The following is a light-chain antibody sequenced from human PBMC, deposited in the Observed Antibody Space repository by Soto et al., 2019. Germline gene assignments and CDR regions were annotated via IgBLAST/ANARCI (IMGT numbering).Light chain of an antibody. V-gene: IGKV3-15*01. J-gene: IGKJ2*01. Sequence: EIVMTQSPATLSVSPGERATLSCRASQSISSDVVWYQQKPGQAPRLLIYGASTTATGIPARFSGSGSGTEFTLTISSLQSEDFAVYNCQQYNKWPRTFGQGTKVDIK. CDR2: GAS. CDR3: QQYNKWPRT. CDR1: QSISSD.